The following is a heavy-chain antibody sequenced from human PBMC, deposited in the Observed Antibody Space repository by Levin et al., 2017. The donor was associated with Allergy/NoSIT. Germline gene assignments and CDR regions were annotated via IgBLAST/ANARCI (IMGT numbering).Heavy chain of an antibody. CDR1: GFPFETHW. Sequence: GGSLRLSCAASGFPFETHWMHWVRQAPGQGLVWIAYINKDGSRTTYADSVKGRFTISRDNAKNTVFLQMDVLRAEDTAMYYCVRVSDPWGLGTLVTVSS. CDR3: VRVSDP. V-gene: IGHV3-74*03. CDR2: INKDGSRT. J-gene: IGHJ5*02.